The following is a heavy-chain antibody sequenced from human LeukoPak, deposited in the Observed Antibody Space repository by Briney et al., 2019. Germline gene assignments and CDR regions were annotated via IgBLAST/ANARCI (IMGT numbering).Heavy chain of an antibody. Sequence: PGGSLRLSCAASGFTFSSYWMHWVRQAPGKGLVWVSRINGDGRNINYADSVRGRFTISRDNAKNSLYLQMNSLRAEDTAVYYCARDLRAAAGTGAFDIWGQGTMVTVSS. CDR1: GFTFSSYW. V-gene: IGHV3-74*01. CDR3: ARDLRAAAGTGAFDI. CDR2: INGDGRNI. J-gene: IGHJ3*02. D-gene: IGHD6-13*01.